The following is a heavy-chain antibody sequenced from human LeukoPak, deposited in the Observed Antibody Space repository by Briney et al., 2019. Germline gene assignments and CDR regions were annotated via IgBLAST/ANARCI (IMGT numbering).Heavy chain of an antibody. J-gene: IGHJ4*02. V-gene: IGHV4-59*01. CDR3: ARGGASGSYIFDY. Sequence: SETLSLTCTVSGGSISSYYWSWIRQPPGKGLEWIGYIYYSGSTNYNPSLKSRVTISVDTSKNQFSLKLSSVTAADTVVYYCARGGASGSYIFDYWGQGTLVTVSS. CDR2: IYYSGST. D-gene: IGHD1-26*01. CDR1: GGSISSYY.